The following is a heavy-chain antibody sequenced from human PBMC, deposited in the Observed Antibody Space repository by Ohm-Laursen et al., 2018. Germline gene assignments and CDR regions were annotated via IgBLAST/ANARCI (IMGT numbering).Heavy chain of an antibody. J-gene: IGHJ4*02. V-gene: IGHV4-39*07. CDR3: ATSPHDIMSSKDY. CDR1: GGSINSSSYY. D-gene: IGHD3-9*01. Sequence: PSETLSLTWAVSGGSINSSSYYWGWIRQPPGKGPEWIGSIYYSGTTYYNPSLKSRVTMSVDTSKNQFSVKLTSVTAVDTAVYYCATSPHDIMSSKDYWGQGTLVTVSS. CDR2: IYYSGTT.